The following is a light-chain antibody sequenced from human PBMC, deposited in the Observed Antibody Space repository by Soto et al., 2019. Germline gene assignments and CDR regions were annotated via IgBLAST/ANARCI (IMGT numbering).Light chain of an antibody. Sequence: ELVLPPSTGTLSLSPFAISPLYCLASQSVNSGFLAWYQQKPGQAPRLLIYGASSRASGIPDRFSGSGSGTEFTLTISRLEPEDFAVYYCQQYGGSPEKFGQGTTVDI. J-gene: IGKJ1*01. V-gene: IGKV3-20*01. CDR2: GAS. CDR1: QSVNSGF. CDR3: QQYGGSPEK.